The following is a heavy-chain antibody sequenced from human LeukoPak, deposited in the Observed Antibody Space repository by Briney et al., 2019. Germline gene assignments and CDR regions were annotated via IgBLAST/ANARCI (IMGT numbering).Heavy chain of an antibody. D-gene: IGHD6-6*01. J-gene: IGHJ6*02. Sequence: SETLSLTCAVYGGSFSGYYWSWIRQPPGKGLEWIGEINHSGSINYNPSLKSRVTISVDTSKNQFSLKLSSVTAADTAVYYCARGPRGIAARRSPDYYYYYGMDVWGQGTTVTVSS. CDR1: GGSFSGYY. CDR3: ARGPRGIAARRSPDYYYYYGMDV. CDR2: INHSGSI. V-gene: IGHV4-34*01.